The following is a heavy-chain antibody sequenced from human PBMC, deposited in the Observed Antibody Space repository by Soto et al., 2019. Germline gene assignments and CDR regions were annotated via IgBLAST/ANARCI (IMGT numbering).Heavy chain of an antibody. Sequence: ASVKVSCKASGYIFTAYSMHWVRQAPGRGLEWMGVVNPSGGSTNYAQKFQGRITKTRDTSTSTVYMDLSSLTSEDTAVYYCAREENCSDGICYSEYFQRWGQGTLVTVSS. CDR2: VNPSGGST. CDR3: AREENCSDGICYSEYFQR. D-gene: IGHD2-15*01. CDR1: GYIFTAYS. J-gene: IGHJ1*01. V-gene: IGHV1-46*01.